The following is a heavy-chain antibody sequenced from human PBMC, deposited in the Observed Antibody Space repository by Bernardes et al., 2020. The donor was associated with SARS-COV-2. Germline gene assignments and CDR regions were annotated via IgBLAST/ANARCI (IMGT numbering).Heavy chain of an antibody. CDR2: INPNSGGT. CDR3: ARSRILTTNWNYAAAEYFQQ. CDR1: GYTFTGYY. Sequence: ASVKVSCKASGYTFTGYYMHWVRQAPGQGLEWMGRINPNSGGTNYAQKFQGRVTMTRDTSISTAYMELSRLRSDDTAVYYCARSRILTTNWNYAAAEYFQQWGQGTLVNVSS. V-gene: IGHV1-2*06. D-gene: IGHD1-7*01. J-gene: IGHJ1*01.